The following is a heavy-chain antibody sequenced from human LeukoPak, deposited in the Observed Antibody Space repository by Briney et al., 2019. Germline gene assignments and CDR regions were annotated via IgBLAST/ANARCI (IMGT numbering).Heavy chain of an antibody. CDR1: GFTFSSYA. CDR2: ISYDGSNK. V-gene: IGHV3-30*01. Sequence: PGGSLRLSCAASGFTFSSYAMPWVRQAPGKGLEWVAVISYDGSNKYYADSVKGRFTISRDNSKNTLYLQMNSLRAEDTAVYYCARDSGGSYFDYWGQGTLVTVSS. CDR3: ARDSGGSYFDY. D-gene: IGHD3-16*01. J-gene: IGHJ4*02.